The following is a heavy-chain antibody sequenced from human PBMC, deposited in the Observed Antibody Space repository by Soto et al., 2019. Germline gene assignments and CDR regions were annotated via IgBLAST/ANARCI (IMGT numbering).Heavy chain of an antibody. Sequence: ASVKVSCKASGYTFTSYAMHWVRQAPGQRLEWMGWINAGNGNIKYSQKFQGRITITRDTSASTAYMELSSLRSEDTAVYYCARDEGTGLLSLGPDYGMDVWGQGTTVTVSS. D-gene: IGHD1-1*01. V-gene: IGHV1-3*01. CDR2: INAGNGNI. J-gene: IGHJ6*02. CDR3: ARDEGTGLLSLGPDYGMDV. CDR1: GYTFTSYA.